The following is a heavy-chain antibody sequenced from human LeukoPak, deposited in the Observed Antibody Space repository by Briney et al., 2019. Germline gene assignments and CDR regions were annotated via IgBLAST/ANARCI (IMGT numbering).Heavy chain of an antibody. Sequence: SVQVSCQDSGGTFRSYSISWVRPAPGRGLEWMGRIIPIVRTATHAKKSEGRVTITAEKSTTTAYMELSSLRCEDTAVYYCARGGAGKRGDWVRNWFDPWGQGTLVTVSS. D-gene: IGHD2-21*02. CDR3: ARGGAGKRGDWVRNWFDP. CDR2: IIPIVRTA. J-gene: IGHJ5*02. CDR1: GGTFRSYS. V-gene: IGHV1-69*08.